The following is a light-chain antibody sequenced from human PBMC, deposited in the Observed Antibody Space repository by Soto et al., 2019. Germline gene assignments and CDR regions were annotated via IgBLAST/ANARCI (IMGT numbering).Light chain of an antibody. Sequence: DIPMTQSPSSLSASVGDRVTITCRASQSINIYFNWYQQKPGKAPQLLIYAASSLQSGVPSRFSGSGSGTDFTLTISSLQPEDFATYYCQQSYSTPYTFGQGTKLEIK. CDR3: QQSYSTPYT. V-gene: IGKV1-39*01. J-gene: IGKJ2*01. CDR2: AAS. CDR1: QSINIY.